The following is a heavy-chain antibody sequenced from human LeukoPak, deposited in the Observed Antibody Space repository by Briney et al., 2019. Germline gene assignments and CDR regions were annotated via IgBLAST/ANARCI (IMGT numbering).Heavy chain of an antibody. D-gene: IGHD3-22*01. CDR1: GCTFSSYA. J-gene: IGHJ4*02. V-gene: IGHV1-69*13. CDR3: ARGARYYYDSSGYRY. CDR2: IFPIFSTA. Sequence: ASVKVSCQACGCTFSSYAFSWLRQAPGQGLEWMGGIFPIFSTANYAQKFQGRVTITADESTSTAYMELSRLRSEDTAVYYCARGARYYYDSSGYRYWGQGTLVTVSS.